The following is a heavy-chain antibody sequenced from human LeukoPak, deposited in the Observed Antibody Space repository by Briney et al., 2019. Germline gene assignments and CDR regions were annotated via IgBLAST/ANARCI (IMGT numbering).Heavy chain of an antibody. J-gene: IGHJ4*02. Sequence: GGSLRLSCAASGFTFSSYGMHWVRQAPGKGLEWVAFIRYDGSNKYYADSVKGRFTISRDNSKNTLYLQMNSLRAEDTAVYYCAKDLVAGSGLFCDYWGQGTLVTVSS. CDR3: AKDLVAGSGLFCDY. D-gene: IGHD6-19*01. V-gene: IGHV3-30*02. CDR2: IRYDGSNK. CDR1: GFTFSSYG.